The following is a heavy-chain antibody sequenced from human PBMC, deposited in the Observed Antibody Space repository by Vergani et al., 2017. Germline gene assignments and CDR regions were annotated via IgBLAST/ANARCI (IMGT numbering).Heavy chain of an antibody. CDR1: GFTFSSYG. Sequence: QVQLVESGGGVVQPGRSLRLSCAASGFTFSSYGMHWVRQAPGKGLEWVAVIWYDGSNKYYADSVKGRFTISRDNSKNTLYLQMNSLRAEDTAVYYCARGAVYYDSSGYYVYYFDYWGQGTLVTVSS. J-gene: IGHJ4*02. D-gene: IGHD3-22*01. CDR2: IWYDGSNK. V-gene: IGHV3-33*01. CDR3: ARGAVYYDSSGYYVYYFDY.